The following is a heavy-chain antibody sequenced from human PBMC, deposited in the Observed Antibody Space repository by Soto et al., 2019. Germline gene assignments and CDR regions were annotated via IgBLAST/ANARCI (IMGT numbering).Heavy chain of an antibody. CDR1: GFTFSSYD. D-gene: IGHD3-10*01. J-gene: IGHJ4*02. Sequence: EVQLAESGGGMVQPGGSLRLSCVASGFTFSSYDMHWVRQAPGKGLEYVSSISSNGGTTYYGNSVKGRFTISRDNSKNTLYLPMGSLRAGDMAVYYCVRRVSGNDDYWGQGTLVTVSS. CDR3: VRRVSGNDDY. CDR2: ISSNGGTT. V-gene: IGHV3-64*01.